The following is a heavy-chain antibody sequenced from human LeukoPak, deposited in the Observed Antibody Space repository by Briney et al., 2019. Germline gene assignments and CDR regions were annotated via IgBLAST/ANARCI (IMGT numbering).Heavy chain of an antibody. Sequence: SETLSLTCTVSDGSISSAIYYWGWIRQPPGTGLEWIGTIYYSGSTYYNPSLKSRVTISVDTSKNQFSLKQSSVTAADTAVYYCARGDWGSPDYYYMDVWGKGTTVTISS. CDR1: DGSISSAIYY. CDR2: IYYSGST. V-gene: IGHV4-39*07. D-gene: IGHD7-27*01. J-gene: IGHJ6*03. CDR3: ARGDWGSPDYYYMDV.